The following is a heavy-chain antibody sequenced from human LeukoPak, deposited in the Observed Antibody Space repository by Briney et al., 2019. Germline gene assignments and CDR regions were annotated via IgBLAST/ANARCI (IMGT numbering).Heavy chain of an antibody. V-gene: IGHV3-23*01. J-gene: IGHJ3*02. CDR1: GFTFSSYA. D-gene: IGHD3-10*01. CDR3: AKTHNSYGSGSYYIGAFDI. CDR2: ISGSGGST. Sequence: GGSLRLSCAASGFTFSSYAMSWFRQAPGKGLDWVSAISGSGGSTYYADSVKGRFTISRDNSKNTLYLQMNSLRVEDTAVYYCAKTHNSYGSGSYYIGAFDIWGQGTMVTVSS.